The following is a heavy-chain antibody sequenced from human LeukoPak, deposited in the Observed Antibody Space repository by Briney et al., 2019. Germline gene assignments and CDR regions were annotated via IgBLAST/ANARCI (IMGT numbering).Heavy chain of an antibody. D-gene: IGHD3-3*01. Sequence: GGSLRLSCAASRFRFSSYGMHWVRHAPGKGLEWVAFIRYDGSEKFYAESVTGRFTFSRDNSKNTLSLQMTTLRPDDTAVYFCVRDTSVGAAYFDFWGQGALVAVSS. CDR1: RFRFSSYG. J-gene: IGHJ4*02. CDR3: VRDTSVGAAYFDF. V-gene: IGHV3-30*02. CDR2: IRYDGSEK.